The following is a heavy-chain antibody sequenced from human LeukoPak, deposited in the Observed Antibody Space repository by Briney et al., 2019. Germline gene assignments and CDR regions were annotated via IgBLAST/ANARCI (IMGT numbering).Heavy chain of an antibody. CDR2: IIPIFGTA. Sequence: SVKVSCKASGGTFSSYAISWVRQAPGQGLEWMGGIIPIFGTANYAQKFQGRVTITADESTSTAYMELSSLRSEDTAVYYCARVDNGGNAYFDFWGQGTLVTVSS. D-gene: IGHD4-23*01. V-gene: IGHV1-69*13. CDR1: GGTFSSYA. J-gene: IGHJ4*02. CDR3: ARVDNGGNAYFDF.